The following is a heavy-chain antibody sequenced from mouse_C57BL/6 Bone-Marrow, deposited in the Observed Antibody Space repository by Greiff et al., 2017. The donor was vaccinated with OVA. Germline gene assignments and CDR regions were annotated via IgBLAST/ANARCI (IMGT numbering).Heavy chain of an antibody. D-gene: IGHD1-1*01. CDR1: GYTFTSYW. CDR2: IDPSDSYT. J-gene: IGHJ1*03. CDR3: ARSNYYGRSPYWYVDV. V-gene: IGHV1-69*01. Sequence: QVQLQQPGAELVMPGASVKLSCKASGYTFTSYWMHWVKQRPGQGLAWIGEIDPSDSYTNYNQKFKGKSTLTVDKSSSTAYMQLSSLTSEDSAVYYCARSNYYGRSPYWYVDVWGTGTTVTVSS.